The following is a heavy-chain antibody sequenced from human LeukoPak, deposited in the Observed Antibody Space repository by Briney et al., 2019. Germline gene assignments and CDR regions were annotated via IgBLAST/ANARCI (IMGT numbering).Heavy chain of an antibody. CDR1: GFIFEDHY. CDR2: ISGRGTTI. J-gene: IGHJ6*03. V-gene: IGHV3-11*01. Sequence: GGSLRLSCAASGFIFEDHYMSWIRQTPGKGLEWISYISGRGTTIDYAHSVEGRFTISRDNTKNSVSLQMNSLRAEDTAVYYCARLGHTLLERYVEVWGKGATVTVSS. CDR3: ARLGHTLLERYVEV. D-gene: IGHD5-24*01.